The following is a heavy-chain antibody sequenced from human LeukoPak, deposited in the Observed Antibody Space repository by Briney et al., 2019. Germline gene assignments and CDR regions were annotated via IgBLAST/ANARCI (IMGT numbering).Heavy chain of an antibody. V-gene: IGHV4-59*01. Sequence: PSETLSLPCTVSGGSISSYYWSWIRQPPGKGLEWLGYIYYSGSTNYNPSLKSRVTISVDTSKNQFSLKLSSVTAADTAVYYCARLGVAVYDYWGQGTLVTVSS. J-gene: IGHJ4*02. CDR3: ARLGVAVYDY. CDR2: IYYSGST. CDR1: GGSISSYY. D-gene: IGHD6-19*01.